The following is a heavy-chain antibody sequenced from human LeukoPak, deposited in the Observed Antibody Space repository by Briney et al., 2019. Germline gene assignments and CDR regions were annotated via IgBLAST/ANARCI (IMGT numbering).Heavy chain of an antibody. J-gene: IGHJ5*02. CDR2: ISSSGSTI. Sequence: GGSLRLSCAASGFTFSEYYMSWIRQAPGKGLEWVSYISSSGSTIYYADSVKGRFTISRDNAKNSLYLQMNSLRAEDTAVYYCARGEQWLGQNWFDPWGQGTLVTVSS. V-gene: IGHV3-11*01. CDR3: ARGEQWLGQNWFDP. D-gene: IGHD6-19*01. CDR1: GFTFSEYY.